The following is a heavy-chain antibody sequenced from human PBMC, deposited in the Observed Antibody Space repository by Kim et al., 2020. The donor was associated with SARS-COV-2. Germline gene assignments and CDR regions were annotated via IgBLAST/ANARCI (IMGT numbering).Heavy chain of an antibody. J-gene: IGHJ4*02. V-gene: IGHV4-59*08. CDR3: ARLRYTYGLYYFDY. D-gene: IGHD5-18*01. Sequence: NPSLKSRVTISVDTSKNQFSLKLSSVNAADTAVYYCARLRYTYGLYYFDYWGQGTLVTVSS.